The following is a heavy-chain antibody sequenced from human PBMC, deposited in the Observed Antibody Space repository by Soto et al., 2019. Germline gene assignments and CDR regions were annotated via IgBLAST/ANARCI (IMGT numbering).Heavy chain of an antibody. D-gene: IGHD6-19*01. Sequence: ASVKGSCKAFGYTFTGYYMHWVRQAPEQGLEWMGWINPNSGSTNYSQKVQGRATLTRATSISTAYLELSRLRSDHPAVYYCMVRSGWYAGDYWGQGTLVTVSS. J-gene: IGHJ4*02. CDR2: INPNSGST. CDR1: GYTFTGYY. V-gene: IGHV1-2*02. CDR3: MVRSGWYAGDY.